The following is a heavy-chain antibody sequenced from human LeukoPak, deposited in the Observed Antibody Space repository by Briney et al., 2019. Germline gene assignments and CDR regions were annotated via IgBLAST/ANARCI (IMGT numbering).Heavy chain of an antibody. Sequence: GGSLRLSCAASGFTFSSYWMNWVRQAPGKGLEWVANIKQDGSAKYYVDSVKGRFTISRDNAKNSLHLQMNSLRAEDTAVYYCARDPGRGGAAAMDYWGQGTLVTVSS. J-gene: IGHJ4*02. V-gene: IGHV3-7*01. CDR2: IKQDGSAK. D-gene: IGHD6-13*01. CDR1: GFTFSSYW. CDR3: ARDPGRGGAAAMDY.